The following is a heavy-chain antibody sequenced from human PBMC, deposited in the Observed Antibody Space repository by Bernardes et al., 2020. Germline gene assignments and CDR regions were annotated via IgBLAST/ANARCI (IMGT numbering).Heavy chain of an antibody. CDR1: GFTFSSYS. Sequence: GGSLRLSCAASGFTFSSYSMNWVRQAPGKGLEWVSSISSSSSYIYYADSVKGRFTISRDNAKNSLYLQMNSLRAEDTAVYYCAREDSAAAGKKIDYWGQGTLVTVSS. D-gene: IGHD6-13*01. CDR2: ISSSSSYI. V-gene: IGHV3-21*01. J-gene: IGHJ4*02. CDR3: AREDSAAAGKKIDY.